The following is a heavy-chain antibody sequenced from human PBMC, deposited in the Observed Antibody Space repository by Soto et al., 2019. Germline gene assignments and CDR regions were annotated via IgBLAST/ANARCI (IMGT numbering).Heavy chain of an antibody. CDR2: ISSSSRYI. CDR3: ASDALYQGIQLWHNYYYRMDV. CDR1: GFTFSSYS. Sequence: LRLSCAASGFTFSSYSMNWVRQAPGKGLEWISSISSSSRYIYYAESVKGRFTISRDNAKNSLYLQMNSLRAEDTPVYYRASDALYQGIQLWHNYYYRMDVWGQGTTVTVPS. V-gene: IGHV3-21*01. D-gene: IGHD5-18*01. J-gene: IGHJ6*01.